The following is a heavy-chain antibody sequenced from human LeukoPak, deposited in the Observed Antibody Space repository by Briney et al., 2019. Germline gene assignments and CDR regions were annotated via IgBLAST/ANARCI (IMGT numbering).Heavy chain of an antibody. J-gene: IGHJ4*02. CDR2: IYPGDSDT. D-gene: IGHD4-23*01. CDR1: GYSFTSYW. CDR3: ASRFFVGTEVYFDY. Sequence: GEPLKISCQGSGYSFTSYWIGWVRQMPGKGLEWMGIIYPGDSDTRYSPSFQGQVTISADKSISTAYLQWSGLKASDTAMYYCASRFFVGTEVYFDYWGQGTLVTVSS. V-gene: IGHV5-51*01.